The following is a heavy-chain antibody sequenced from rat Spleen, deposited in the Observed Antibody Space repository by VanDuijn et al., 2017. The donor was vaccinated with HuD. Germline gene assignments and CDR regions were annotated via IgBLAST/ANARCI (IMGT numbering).Heavy chain of an antibody. V-gene: IGHV5-7*01. D-gene: IGHD1-7*01. CDR1: GFTFSDYN. J-gene: IGHJ3*01. Sequence: EVQLVESGGGLVQPGSPLKLSCAASGFTFSDYNMAWVRQAPKKGLEWVATITNDGSGTYYRDSVKGRFTISRDNAKTTLYLQMDSLRSEDTATYYCARPSYGYPFAYWGQGTLVTVSS. CDR3: ARPSYGYPFAY. CDR2: ITNDGSGT.